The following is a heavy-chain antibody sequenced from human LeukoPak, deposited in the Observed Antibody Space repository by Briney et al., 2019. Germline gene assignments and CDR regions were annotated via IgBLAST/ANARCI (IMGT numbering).Heavy chain of an antibody. CDR3: AKDHRYYDILTPYYFDY. CDR1: GFTLSSYG. CDR2: IRYDGSNK. V-gene: IGHV3-30*02. D-gene: IGHD3-9*01. Sequence: GGSLRLSCAAPGFTLSSYGMHWVRQAPGKGREWVAFIRYDGSNKYYADSVKGRFTISRDNYKNTLYLQMNSLRAEDTAVYYCAKDHRYYDILTPYYFDYWGQGTLVTVSS. J-gene: IGHJ4*02.